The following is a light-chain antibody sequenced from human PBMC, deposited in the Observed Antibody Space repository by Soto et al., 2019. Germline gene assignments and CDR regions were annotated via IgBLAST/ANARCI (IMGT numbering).Light chain of an antibody. J-gene: IGKJ4*01. CDR1: QSVLFRSNNKNY. V-gene: IGKV4-1*01. CDR2: WAS. CDR3: QQYYSSALT. Sequence: DIVMTQSPDSLAVSLGERATINCKSSQSVLFRSNNKNYLAWYQQKPGQPPKLLIYWASTRESGVPDRFSGGGSGTDFTLTISSLQAEDVAVYYCQQYYSSALTCGGGTKVEIK.